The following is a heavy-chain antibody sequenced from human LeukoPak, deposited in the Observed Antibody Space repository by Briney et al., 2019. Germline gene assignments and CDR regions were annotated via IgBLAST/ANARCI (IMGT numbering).Heavy chain of an antibody. Sequence: GGSLRLSRAASGFTFSSYAMSWVRQAPGKGLEWVSAISGSGGSTYYADSVKGRFTISRDNSKNTLYLQMNSLRAEDTAVYYCAKDRRCSGGSCYLNWFDPWGQGTLVTVSS. CDR3: AKDRRCSGGSCYLNWFDP. V-gene: IGHV3-23*01. CDR2: ISGSGGST. J-gene: IGHJ5*02. CDR1: GFTFSSYA. D-gene: IGHD2-15*01.